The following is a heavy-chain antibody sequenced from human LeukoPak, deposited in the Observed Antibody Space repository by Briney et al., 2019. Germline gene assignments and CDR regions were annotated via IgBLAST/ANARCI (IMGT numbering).Heavy chain of an antibody. V-gene: IGHV3-48*03. CDR1: GFTFSSYE. D-gene: IGHD1-14*01. J-gene: IGHJ3*02. CDR2: ISSSGSTI. Sequence: GGSLRLSCAASGFTFSSYEMNWVRQAPGKGLEWVSYISSSGSTIYYADSVKGRFTISRDNAKNSLYLQMNSLRAEDTAVYYCARMGIGCRRKAFDIWGQGTMVTVSS. CDR3: ARMGIGCRRKAFDI.